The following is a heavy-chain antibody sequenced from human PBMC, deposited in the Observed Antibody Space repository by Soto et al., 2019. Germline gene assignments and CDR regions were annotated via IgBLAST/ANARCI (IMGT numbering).Heavy chain of an antibody. Sequence: GVSVKVSCKASGGTFSSYAISWVRQAPGQGLEWMGGIIPIFGTANYEQKFQGRVTITADKSTSTAYMELSSLRSEDTPVYSCAGGIAVAGSNWFDPWGQGTLVTVSS. V-gene: IGHV1-69*06. CDR3: AGGIAVAGSNWFDP. CDR1: GGTFSSYA. J-gene: IGHJ5*02. D-gene: IGHD6-19*01. CDR2: IIPIFGTA.